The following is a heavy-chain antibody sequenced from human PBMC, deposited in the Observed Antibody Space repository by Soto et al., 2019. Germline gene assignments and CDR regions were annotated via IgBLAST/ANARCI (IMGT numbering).Heavy chain of an antibody. Sequence: GASVKVSCKASGYTFTSYGISWVRQATGQGLEWMGWISAYNGNTNYAQKLQGRVTMTTDTSTSTAYMELRSLRSDDTAVYYCARAKSSGCYDEPIYYYYGMDVWGQGTTVTVSS. CDR1: GYTFTSYG. J-gene: IGHJ6*02. D-gene: IGHD3-22*01. V-gene: IGHV1-18*01. CDR2: ISAYNGNT. CDR3: ARAKSSGCYDEPIYYYYGMDV.